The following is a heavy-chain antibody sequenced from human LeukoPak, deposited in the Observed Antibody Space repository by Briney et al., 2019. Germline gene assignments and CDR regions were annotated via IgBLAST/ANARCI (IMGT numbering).Heavy chain of an antibody. CDR3: ARDLGMTDGDYVSYLDY. J-gene: IGHJ4*02. Sequence: PGGSLRLSRAASGFTFSRYELNWVRQAPGKGLEWVSYISSSGSIIYYADSVKGRFTISRDNAKNSLYLQMNSLRAEDTAVYYCARDLGMTDGDYVSYLDYWGQGTLVTVSS. CDR2: ISSSGSII. CDR1: GFTFSRYE. D-gene: IGHD4-17*01. V-gene: IGHV3-48*03.